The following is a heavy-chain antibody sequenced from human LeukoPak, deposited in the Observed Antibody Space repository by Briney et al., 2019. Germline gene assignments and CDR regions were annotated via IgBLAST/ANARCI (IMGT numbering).Heavy chain of an antibody. V-gene: IGHV3-23*01. D-gene: IGHD1-14*01. CDR2: ITVGGDRT. Sequence: GGSLTLSCAASGFTFSSYAMSWVRQAPGKWLEWVSSITVGGDRTYYADSVKGRFSISRDNSKNTLCLQINSLRADETAVYYCASRPRADMGPLDFWGQGTLVTVSS. CDR1: GFTFSSYA. J-gene: IGHJ4*02. CDR3: ASRPRADMGPLDF.